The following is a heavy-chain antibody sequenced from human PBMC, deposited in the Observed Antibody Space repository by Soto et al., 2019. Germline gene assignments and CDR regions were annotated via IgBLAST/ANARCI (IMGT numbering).Heavy chain of an antibody. D-gene: IGHD6-13*01. CDR2: INAGNGNT. CDR3: ACGIAPDYFDY. CDR1: GYTFTSYA. Sequence: WASVKVSCKASGYTFTSYAMHWVRQAPGQRLEWMGWINAGNGNTKYSQKFQGRVTITRDTSASTAYMELSSLRSEDTAVYYCACGIAPDYFDYWGQGTLVTVSA. V-gene: IGHV1-3*01. J-gene: IGHJ4*02.